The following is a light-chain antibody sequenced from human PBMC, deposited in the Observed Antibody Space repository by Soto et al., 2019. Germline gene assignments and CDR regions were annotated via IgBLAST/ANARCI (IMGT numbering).Light chain of an antibody. V-gene: IGKV3-11*01. Sequence: EIVLTQSPATLSLSPGERATLSCWACQSVSSYLAWYQQKPGQAPRLLIYDASNRATGIPARFSGSGSGTDFTLTICSLEPEDFAVYYCQQRSNWPSITFGQGTRLEIK. CDR1: QSVSSY. CDR3: QQRSNWPSIT. CDR2: DAS. J-gene: IGKJ5*01.